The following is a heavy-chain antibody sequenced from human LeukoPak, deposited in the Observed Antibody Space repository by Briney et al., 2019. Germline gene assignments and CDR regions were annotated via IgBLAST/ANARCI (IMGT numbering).Heavy chain of an antibody. CDR2: ISYDGSNK. Sequence: GGSLRLPCAASGFTFSRYGMLWVRQAPGKGLEWVAVISYDGSNKYYADSVKGRFTISRDNSKNTLYLQMNSLRAEDTAVYYCARGTEFDYWGQGTLVTVSS. CDR1: GFTFSRYG. CDR3: ARGTEFDY. J-gene: IGHJ4*02. V-gene: IGHV3-30*03.